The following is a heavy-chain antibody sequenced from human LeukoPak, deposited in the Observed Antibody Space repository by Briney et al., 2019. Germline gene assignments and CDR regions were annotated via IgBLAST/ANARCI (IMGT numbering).Heavy chain of an antibody. CDR3: ARDNPGPGYGMDV. Sequence: GGSLRLSCAASGFTFSSYAMHWVRQAPGKGLEWVAVISYDGSNKYYADSVKGRFTISRDNSKNTLYLQMNGLRAEDTAVYYCARDNPGPGYGMDVWGQGTTVTVSS. CDR1: GFTFSSYA. V-gene: IGHV3-30-3*01. J-gene: IGHJ6*02. CDR2: ISYDGSNK.